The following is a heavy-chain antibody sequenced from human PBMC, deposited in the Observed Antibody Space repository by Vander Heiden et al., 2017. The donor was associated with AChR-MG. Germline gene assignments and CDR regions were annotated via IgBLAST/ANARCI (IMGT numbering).Heavy chain of an antibody. V-gene: IGHV2-5*01. CDR1: GFSLTTPGVG. D-gene: IGHD7-27*01. Sequence: QITLKESGPTLVKPTQTLTLTCTLSGFSLTTPGVGVGWIRQPPGKALEWLALIYYNDDSRFSPPLKSRLYITKDTSKNQVVLTMTNMDPVDTATYYCAHTLSGDTVTATCEYWGQGTLGTVSS. CDR3: AHTLSGDTVTATCEY. J-gene: IGHJ4*02. CDR2: IYYNDDS.